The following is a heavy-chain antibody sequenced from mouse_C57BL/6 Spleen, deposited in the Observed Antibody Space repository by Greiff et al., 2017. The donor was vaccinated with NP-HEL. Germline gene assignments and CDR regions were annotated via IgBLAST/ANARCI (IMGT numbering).Heavy chain of an antibody. CDR1: GYTFTDYN. V-gene: IGHV1-18*01. Sequence: VQLQQSGPELVKPGASVKIPCKASGYTFTDYNMDWVKQSHGKSLEWIGDINPNNGGTIYNQKFKGKATLTVDKSSSTAYMELRSLTSEDTAVYYCARREFHYYAMDYWGQGTSVTVSS. J-gene: IGHJ4*01. CDR3: ARREFHYYAMDY. CDR2: INPNNGGT.